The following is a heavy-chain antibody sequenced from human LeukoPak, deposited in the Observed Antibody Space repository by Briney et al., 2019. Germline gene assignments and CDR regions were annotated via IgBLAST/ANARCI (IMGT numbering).Heavy chain of an antibody. J-gene: IGHJ4*02. D-gene: IGHD5-18*01. Sequence: GGSLRLSCAASGFTFSSYSMNWVRQAPGKGLEWVSYISSSSSTIYYADSVKGRFTISRDNAKNSLYLQMNSLRAEDTAVYYCAKGLSGYSYWSWGQGTLVTVSS. CDR1: GFTFSSYS. CDR3: AKGLSGYSYWS. CDR2: ISSSSSTI. V-gene: IGHV3-48*01.